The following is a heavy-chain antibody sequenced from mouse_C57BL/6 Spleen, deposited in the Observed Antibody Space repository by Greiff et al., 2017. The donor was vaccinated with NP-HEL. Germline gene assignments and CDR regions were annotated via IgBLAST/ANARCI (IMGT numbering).Heavy chain of an antibody. Sequence: VQLQQSGAELVKPGASVKLSCKASGYTFTEYTIHWVKQRSGQGLEWIGWFYPGSGSIKYNEKFKDKATLTADKSSSTAYMELSRLTSDDSAVYFCARHDDDYDDGGYYYAMDYWGQGPSVTVSS. J-gene: IGHJ4*01. CDR2: FYPGSGSI. V-gene: IGHV1-62-2*01. CDR3: ARHDDDYDDGGYYYAMDY. CDR1: GYTFTEYT. D-gene: IGHD2-4*01.